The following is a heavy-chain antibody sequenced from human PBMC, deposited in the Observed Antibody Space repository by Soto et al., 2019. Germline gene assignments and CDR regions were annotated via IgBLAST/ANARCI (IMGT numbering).Heavy chain of an antibody. CDR3: ATEFIVVVPATGADYYYGLDV. CDR2: VIPVLAVA. D-gene: IGHD2-2*01. Sequence: QVQLVQSWAEVKKPGSSVKVSCKASGDTFSTNTITWVRQAPGQGLEWMGRVIPVLAVANYAQKFQGKVTITADTSTSTAYMELSSLRPEDTAMYYCATEFIVVVPATGADYYYGLDVWGQGTTVTVSS. CDR1: GDTFSTNT. V-gene: IGHV1-69*08. J-gene: IGHJ6*02.